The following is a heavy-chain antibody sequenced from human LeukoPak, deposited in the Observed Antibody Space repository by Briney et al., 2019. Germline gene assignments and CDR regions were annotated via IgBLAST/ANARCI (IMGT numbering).Heavy chain of an antibody. Sequence: APVKVSCKASGYTFTSYGITWVRQAPGQGLEWMGWITTYNGNTYYAPNFQGRVTMTADTSTSTAYMEARSLRSDDTAVYYCARLSPPIASFCSGGTCYSGGFDPWGQGTLVTVSS. D-gene: IGHD2-15*01. CDR2: ITTYNGNT. J-gene: IGHJ5*02. CDR1: GYTFTSYG. V-gene: IGHV1-18*01. CDR3: ARLSPPIASFCSGGTCYSGGFDP.